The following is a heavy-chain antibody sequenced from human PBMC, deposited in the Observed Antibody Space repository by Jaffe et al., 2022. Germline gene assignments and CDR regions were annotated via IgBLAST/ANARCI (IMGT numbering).Heavy chain of an antibody. Sequence: EVQLVQSGPELKKPGSTVKISCKISGHTFIDYIHWVQQAPGKGLQWVGLLDLADGETIYAHKFQGRVTISADSSKDTAFMELSSLKSDDTSLFYCAMDRRLTRVRTFDYWGQGTLVTVSS. CDR2: LDLADGET. CDR3: AMDRRLTRVRTFDY. D-gene: IGHD2-2*03. V-gene: IGHV1-69-2*01. CDR1: GHTFIDY. J-gene: IGHJ4*02.